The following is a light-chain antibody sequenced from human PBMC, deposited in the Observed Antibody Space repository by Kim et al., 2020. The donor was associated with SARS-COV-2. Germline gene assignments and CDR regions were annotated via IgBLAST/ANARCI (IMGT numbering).Light chain of an antibody. Sequence: SVAPGQTASFTCAEDKMGDKYACWYQQKQGQSPVLVIYQDSKRPSGIPERVSGSNSGNTATLTISGTQAMDEADYYCQAWDSSIRVFGGGTQLTVL. V-gene: IGLV3-1*01. CDR1: KMGDKY. CDR3: QAWDSSIRV. J-gene: IGLJ3*02. CDR2: QDS.